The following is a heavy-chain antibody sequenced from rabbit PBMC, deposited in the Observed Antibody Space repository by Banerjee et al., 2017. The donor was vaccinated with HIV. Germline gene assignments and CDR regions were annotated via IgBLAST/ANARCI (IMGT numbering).Heavy chain of an antibody. Sequence: SGFDFSSYYMSWVRQAPGKGLEWIGYIDPVFGSTDYASWVNGRFTISSHNAQNTLYLQLNSLTAADTATYFCVRVVAGVYFNLWGPGTLVTVS. D-gene: IGHD4-1*01. CDR1: GFDFSSYY. CDR3: VRVVAGVYFNL. V-gene: IGHV1S7*01. CDR2: IDPVFGST. J-gene: IGHJ4*01.